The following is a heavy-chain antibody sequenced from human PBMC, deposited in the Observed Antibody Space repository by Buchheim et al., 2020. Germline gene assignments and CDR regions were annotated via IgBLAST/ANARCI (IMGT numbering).Heavy chain of an antibody. J-gene: IGHJ4*02. V-gene: IGHV3-30*04. D-gene: IGHD5-24*01. Sequence: QVQMVESGGGVVQPGRSLRLSCAGSGFTFSSYAMHWVRQAPGKGLEWVAVISYDGKNTYYADSVQGRFTISRDNSKKTLYLQMNSLRAEDTALYFCARVEDGYNKPSFDLWGQGTL. CDR3: ARVEDGYNKPSFDL. CDR2: ISYDGKNT. CDR1: GFTFSSYA.